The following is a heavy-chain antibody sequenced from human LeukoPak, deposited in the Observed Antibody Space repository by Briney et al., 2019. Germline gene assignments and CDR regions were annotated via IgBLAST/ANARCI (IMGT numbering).Heavy chain of an antibody. CDR1: GGSISSSSYY. CDR3: ARDAASQWLVLSPNWYFDL. Sequence: SETLSLTCTVSGGSISSSSYYWGWIRQPPGKGLEWIGYIYYSGSTNYNPSLKSRVTISVDTSKNQFSLKLSSVTAADTAVYYCARDAASQWLVLSPNWYFDLWGRGTLVTVSS. D-gene: IGHD6-19*01. V-gene: IGHV4-61*01. CDR2: IYYSGST. J-gene: IGHJ2*01.